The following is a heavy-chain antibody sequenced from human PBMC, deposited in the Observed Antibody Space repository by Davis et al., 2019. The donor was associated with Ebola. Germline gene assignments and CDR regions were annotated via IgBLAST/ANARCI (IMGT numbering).Heavy chain of an antibody. CDR3: AGGATIAARPSTNDY. J-gene: IGHJ4*02. D-gene: IGHD6-6*01. V-gene: IGHV1-69*13. Sequence: SVKVSCKASGGTFSSYAISWVRQAPGQGLEWMGGIIPIFGTANYAQKFQGRVTITADESTSTAYMKLSSLRSEDTAVYYCAGGATIAARPSTNDYWGQGTLVTVSS. CDR2: IIPIFGTA. CDR1: GGTFSSYA.